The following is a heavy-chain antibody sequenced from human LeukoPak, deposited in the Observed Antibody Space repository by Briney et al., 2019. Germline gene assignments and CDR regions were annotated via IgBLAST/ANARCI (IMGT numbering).Heavy chain of an antibody. CDR2: INHSGST. CDR1: GGSFSGYY. V-gene: IGHV4-34*01. Sequence: PSETLSLTCAVYGGSFSGYYWSWIRQPPGKGLERIGEINHSGSTTNNPSLKSRVTISVDTSKNQFSLKLSSVTAADTAVYYCARDFPSLSFISRRVNWFDPWGQGTLVTVSS. J-gene: IGHJ5*02. CDR3: ARDFPSLSFISRRVNWFDP. D-gene: IGHD2/OR15-2a*01.